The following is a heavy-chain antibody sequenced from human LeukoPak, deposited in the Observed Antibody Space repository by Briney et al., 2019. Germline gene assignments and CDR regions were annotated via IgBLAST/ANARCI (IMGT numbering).Heavy chain of an antibody. J-gene: IGHJ4*02. CDR3: ARARFDWLFDFDY. CDR1: GGSISSYY. Sequence: PSETLSLTCTVSGGSISSYYWSWIRQPPGKGLEWIGYIYYSGSTNSGSTNYNPSLKSRVTISVDTSKNQFSLKLSSVTAADTAVYYCARARFDWLFDFDYWGQGTLVTVSS. D-gene: IGHD3-9*01. V-gene: IGHV4-59*01. CDR2: IYYSGSTNSGST.